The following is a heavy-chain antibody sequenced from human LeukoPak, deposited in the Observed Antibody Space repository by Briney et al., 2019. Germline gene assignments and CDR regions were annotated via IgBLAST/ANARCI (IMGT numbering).Heavy chain of an antibody. CDR2: INANHGGT. CDR3: ARVITMIVVALDY. V-gene: IGHV1-2*02. D-gene: IGHD3-22*01. J-gene: IGHJ4*02. CDR1: GYTFTGYY. Sequence: GASVKVSCKASGYTFTGYYLHWVRQAPGQGLEWMGWINANHGGTNYAQQFQGRVTMTRDTSISTAYMELSRLRSDDAAVYYCARVITMIVVALDYWGQGTLVTVSS.